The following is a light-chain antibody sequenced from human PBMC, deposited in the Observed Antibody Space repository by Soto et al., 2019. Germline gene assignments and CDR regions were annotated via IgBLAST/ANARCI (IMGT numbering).Light chain of an antibody. CDR3: ATWDTSLSAVV. CDR1: TSNILNNF. J-gene: IGLJ3*02. V-gene: IGLV1-51*01. Sequence: QSVLPQPPSVSAAPGQRVTISCSGSTSNILNNFVSWYQHVPGRAPKLLFFANIKRPSGIPDRFSGSKPGTSATLDSTGLQTEDEADYYCATWDTSLSAVVFGGGTKLTVL. CDR2: ANI.